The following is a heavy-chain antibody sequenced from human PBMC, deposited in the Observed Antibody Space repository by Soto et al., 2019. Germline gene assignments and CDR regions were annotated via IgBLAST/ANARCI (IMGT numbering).Heavy chain of an antibody. V-gene: IGHV1-69*02. CDR1: GGTFSSYT. CDR3: ARGPPRSGWSYYFDY. D-gene: IGHD6-19*01. J-gene: IGHJ4*02. Sequence: QVQLVQSGAEVKKPGSSVKVSCKASGGTFSSYTISWVRQAPGQGLEWMGRIIPILGIANYAQKFQGRVTTTAEKSTSTAYMELSSLRSEDTAVYYCARGPPRSGWSYYFDYWGQGTLVTVSS. CDR2: IIPILGIA.